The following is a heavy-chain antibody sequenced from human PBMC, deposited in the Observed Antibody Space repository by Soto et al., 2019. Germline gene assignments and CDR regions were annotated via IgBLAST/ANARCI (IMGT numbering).Heavy chain of an antibody. D-gene: IGHD3-10*01. J-gene: IGHJ4*02. CDR2: INGDGTTT. Sequence: EVRLVESGGGLVQPGGSLRLSCAASGFTFSTYWMHWVRQAPGKGLVWVSRINGDGTTTQYADSVKGRFTISRDTAKNTLYLQMNTLTGDDTAMYYCASIPMVRGPSDYWGQGTLVTVSS. CDR1: GFTFSTYW. V-gene: IGHV3-74*02. CDR3: ASIPMVRGPSDY.